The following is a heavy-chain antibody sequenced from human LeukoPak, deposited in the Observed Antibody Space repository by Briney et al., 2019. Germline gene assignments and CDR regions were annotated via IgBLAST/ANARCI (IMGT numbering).Heavy chain of an antibody. CDR3: ARDYDIWTGYYYYYGMDV. Sequence: SETLSLTSAVYGGSFSGYYWSWIRHPPGKGLEWIGEINHSGKTNYNPSLKSRVTISVDSSKTQFSLKLSSVTAADTAVYYCARDYDIWTGYYYYYGMDVWGQGTTVTVSS. CDR1: GGSFSGYY. D-gene: IGHD3-9*01. J-gene: IGHJ6*02. CDR2: INHSGKT. V-gene: IGHV4-34*01.